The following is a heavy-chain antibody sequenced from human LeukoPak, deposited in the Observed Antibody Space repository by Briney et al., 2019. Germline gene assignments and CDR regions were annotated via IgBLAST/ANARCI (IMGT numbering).Heavy chain of an antibody. D-gene: IGHD3-22*01. CDR1: GFTVSSNY. Sequence: PGGSLRLSCAASGFTVSSNYMSWVRQAPGKGLEWVSVIFSGGSTYYADSVKGRFTISRDNSKNTLYLQMNSLRAEDTAVYYCARAPGNYYASSGFDYWGQGTLVTVSS. CDR2: IFSGGST. J-gene: IGHJ4*02. V-gene: IGHV3-53*01. CDR3: ARAPGNYYASSGFDY.